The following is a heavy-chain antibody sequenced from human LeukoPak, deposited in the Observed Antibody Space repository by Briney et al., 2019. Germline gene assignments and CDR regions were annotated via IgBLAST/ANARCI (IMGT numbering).Heavy chain of an antibody. CDR3: ARADSGWYGSDY. CDR1: GFTFNSYS. CDR2: ISSHGSNK. D-gene: IGHD6-19*01. J-gene: IGHJ4*02. V-gene: IGHV3-30*04. Sequence: PGGSLRLSCAASGFTFNSYSMHWVRQAPGKGLKWVAVISSHGSNKYYADSVKGRFTISRDNSKNTLYLQMNSLRAEDTAVYYCARADSGWYGSDYWGQGTLVTVSS.